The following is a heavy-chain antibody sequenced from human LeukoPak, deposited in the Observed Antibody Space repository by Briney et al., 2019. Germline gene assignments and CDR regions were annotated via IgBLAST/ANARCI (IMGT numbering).Heavy chain of an antibody. CDR2: IDIPGNT. Sequence: GGSLRLSCAASGFTLSTYDMHWVRQPTGKGLEWVSGIDIPGNTYYPDSVKGRFTMSRESAKNSLYLQMNNLRAGDTVVYYCARAVAGTHWFDPWGQGTLVTVSS. J-gene: IGHJ5*02. CDR1: GFTLSTYD. D-gene: IGHD6-19*01. CDR3: ARAVAGTHWFDP. V-gene: IGHV3-13*01.